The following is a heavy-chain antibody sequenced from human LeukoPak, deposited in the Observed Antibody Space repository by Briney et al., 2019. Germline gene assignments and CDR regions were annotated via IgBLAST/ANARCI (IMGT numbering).Heavy chain of an antibody. D-gene: IGHD3-3*01. V-gene: IGHV1-69*13. Sequence: SVTVSFTASGGTFSSYAISWVRQAPGQGLEWMGGIIPIFGTANYAQKFQGRVTITADESTSTAYMELSSLRSEDTAVYYCARARRNTIFGVVERNPFDPWGQGTLVTVSS. J-gene: IGHJ5*02. CDR1: GGTFSSYA. CDR3: ARARRNTIFGVVERNPFDP. CDR2: IIPIFGTA.